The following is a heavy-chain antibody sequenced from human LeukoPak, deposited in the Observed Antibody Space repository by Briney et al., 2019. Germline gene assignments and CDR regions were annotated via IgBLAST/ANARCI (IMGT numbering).Heavy chain of an antibody. CDR2: LYTDGST. V-gene: IGHV3-53*01. CDR1: GFSVSSIY. J-gene: IGHJ4*02. Sequence: SGGSLRLSCVASGFSVSSIYMSWVRRAPGKGLEWVSLLYTDGSTYYANSVEGRFTISRDDSKNTIYLHMNGLRAEDTAIYCCARGGAHYWNPRYWGQGTLVTVSS. CDR3: ARGGAHYWNPRY. D-gene: IGHD1-1*01.